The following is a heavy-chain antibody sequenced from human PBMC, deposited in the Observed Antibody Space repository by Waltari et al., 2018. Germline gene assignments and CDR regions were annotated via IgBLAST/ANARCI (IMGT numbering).Heavy chain of an antibody. D-gene: IGHD1-1*01. V-gene: IGHV1-69*12. CDR2: IIPIFGTP. CDR1: GGTCGSFA. Sequence: QVQLVQSGTEVKKPGSSVKVSCKASGGTCGSFALSWVRQAPGQGLEWLGGIIPIFGTPNYAAKFQGRVTIAADESTNTVFMELRSLRFEDTAVYFCARRQLGGPLDPWGQGTLVTVSS. CDR3: ARRQLGGPLDP. J-gene: IGHJ5*02.